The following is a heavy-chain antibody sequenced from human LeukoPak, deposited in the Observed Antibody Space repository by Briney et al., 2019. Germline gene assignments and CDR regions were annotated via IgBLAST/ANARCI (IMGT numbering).Heavy chain of an antibody. V-gene: IGHV4-31*03. CDR1: GGSISSGGYY. Sequence: PSETLSLTCTVSGGSISSGGYYWSWIRQHPGKGLEWIGYIYYSGSTYYNPSLESRVTISVDTSKNQFSLKLSSVTAADTAVYYCARALGSYGARFDYWGQGTLVTVSS. CDR3: ARALGSYGARFDY. D-gene: IGHD1-26*01. CDR2: IYYSGST. J-gene: IGHJ4*02.